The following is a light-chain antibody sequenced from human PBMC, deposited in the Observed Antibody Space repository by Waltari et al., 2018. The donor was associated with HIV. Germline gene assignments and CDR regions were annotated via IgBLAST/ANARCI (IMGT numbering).Light chain of an antibody. V-gene: IGLV3-21*02. Sequence: SYVLNQPPSVSVAPGPTARFTCGGPTIGGKSVHWYQQKPGQALVLVVYDDSARPSGIPERFSGSNSGNTATLTVSRVEAGDEADYYCQVWDINTNHVLFGGGTKLTVL. CDR3: QVWDINTNHVL. CDR2: DDS. J-gene: IGLJ3*02. CDR1: TIGGKS.